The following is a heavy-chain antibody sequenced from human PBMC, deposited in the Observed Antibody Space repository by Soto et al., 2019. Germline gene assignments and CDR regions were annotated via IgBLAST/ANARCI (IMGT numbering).Heavy chain of an antibody. Sequence: QVQLVESGGGVVQPGRSLRLSCAASGFTFSSYGMHWVRQAPGKGLEWVAVISYDGSNKYYADSVKGRFTISRDNSKNTLYLQMNSLRAEDTAVYYCAKMEGSSGWNFDYWGQGTLVTVSS. J-gene: IGHJ4*02. CDR2: ISYDGSNK. V-gene: IGHV3-30*18. D-gene: IGHD6-19*01. CDR3: AKMEGSSGWNFDY. CDR1: GFTFSSYG.